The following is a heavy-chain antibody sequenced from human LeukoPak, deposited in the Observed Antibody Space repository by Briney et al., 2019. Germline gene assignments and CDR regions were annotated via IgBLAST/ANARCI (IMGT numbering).Heavy chain of an antibody. CDR1: GGSTSSGSYY. CDR3: ARGWEFRYYYYYMDV. Sequence: SQTLSLTCTVSGGSTSSGSYYWSWIRQPAGKGLEWIGRIYTSGSTNYNPSLKSRVTISVDTSKNQFSLKLSSVTAADTAVYYCARGWEFRYYYYYMDVWGKGTTVTVSS. J-gene: IGHJ6*03. V-gene: IGHV4-61*02. D-gene: IGHD1-26*01. CDR2: IYTSGST.